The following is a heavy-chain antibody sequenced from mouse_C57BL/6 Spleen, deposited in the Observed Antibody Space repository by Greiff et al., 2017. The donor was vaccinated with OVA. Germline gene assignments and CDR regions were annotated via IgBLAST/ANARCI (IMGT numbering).Heavy chain of an antibody. CDR3: AREATFYYAMDY. D-gene: IGHD3-2*02. CDR2: INPSNGGT. Sequence: QVQLKQPGTELVKPGASVKLSCKASGYTFTSYWMHWVKQRPGQGLEWIGNINPSNGGTNYNEKFKSKATLTVDKSSSTAYMQLSSLTSEDSAVYYCAREATFYYAMDYWGQGTSVTVSS. J-gene: IGHJ4*01. CDR1: GYTFTSYW. V-gene: IGHV1-53*01.